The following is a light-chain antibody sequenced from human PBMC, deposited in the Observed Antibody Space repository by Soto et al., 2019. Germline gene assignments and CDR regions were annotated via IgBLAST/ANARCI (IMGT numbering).Light chain of an antibody. J-gene: IGKJ1*01. CDR2: GAS. CDR1: QSIDSRY. Sequence: EIVLTQSPGLLSLSPGERATLSCRASQSIDSRYLGWYQQKPGQTPRLLIYGASGRATGIPDRFSGSGSGTDFTLTISRLEPEDFVVYYCQQYGSFPWTFGQGTKVDFK. CDR3: QQYGSFPWT. V-gene: IGKV3-20*01.